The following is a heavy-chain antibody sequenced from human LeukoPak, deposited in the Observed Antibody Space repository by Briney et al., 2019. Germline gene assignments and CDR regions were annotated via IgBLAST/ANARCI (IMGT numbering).Heavy chain of an antibody. CDR1: GFTFSSSS. D-gene: IGHD3-16*01. Sequence: GGSLRLSCAASGFTFSSSSMSWVRQAPGKGLVWVSRINSDGSSTSYADSVKGRFTISRDNAKNTLYLQMNSLRAEDTAVYYCARDPVMITFGGVTSWFDYWGQGTLVTVSS. CDR2: INSDGSST. CDR3: ARDPVMITFGGVTSWFDY. J-gene: IGHJ4*02. V-gene: IGHV3-74*01.